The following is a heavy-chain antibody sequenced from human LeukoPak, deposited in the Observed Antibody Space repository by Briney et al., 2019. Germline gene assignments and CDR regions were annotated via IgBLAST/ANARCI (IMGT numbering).Heavy chain of an antibody. D-gene: IGHD3-22*01. CDR2: INSDGSST. V-gene: IGHV3-74*01. CDR3: ARDSMNYYDSSGYTP. Sequence: PGGSLRLSCAASGFTFSSYWMHWVRRAPGKGLVWVSRINSDGSSTSYADSVKGRFTISRDNAKNTLYLQMNSLRAEDTAVYYCARDSMNYYDSSGYTPWGQGTLVTVSS. CDR1: GFTFSSYW. J-gene: IGHJ5*02.